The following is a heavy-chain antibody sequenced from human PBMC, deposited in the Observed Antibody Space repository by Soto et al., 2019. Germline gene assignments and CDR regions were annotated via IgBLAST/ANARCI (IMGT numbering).Heavy chain of an antibody. Sequence: ITLKESGPTVLKPTQTLTLTCTFSGFSFRSSNEVVGWIRQPPGKHLEWLALILWKDDKRYSPSLKSRLTIAKDTAKSLVVLTMTDMGHVDTATYYCAHGILNWSGYVDYFDFWGQGSLVTVSS. CDR3: AHGILNWSGYVDYFDF. V-gene: IGHV2-5*01. D-gene: IGHD3-3*01. CDR2: ILWKDDK. CDR1: GFSFRSSNEV. J-gene: IGHJ4*02.